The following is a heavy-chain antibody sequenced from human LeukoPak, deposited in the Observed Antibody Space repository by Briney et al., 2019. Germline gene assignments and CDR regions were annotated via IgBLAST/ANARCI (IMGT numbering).Heavy chain of an antibody. D-gene: IGHD3-16*02. CDR2: INTLDGNT. V-gene: IGHV1-18*01. CDR3: AVKDLSRKVVSDY. CDR1: GYTFISYG. J-gene: IGHJ4*02. Sequence: ASVKVSCKASGYTFISYGISWVRQAPGQRLEWMGRINTLDGNTDYAQKFQDRVSMTTDTSTSTAYMELRSLRSDDTAVYYCAVKDLSRKVVSDYWGQGTLVTVSS.